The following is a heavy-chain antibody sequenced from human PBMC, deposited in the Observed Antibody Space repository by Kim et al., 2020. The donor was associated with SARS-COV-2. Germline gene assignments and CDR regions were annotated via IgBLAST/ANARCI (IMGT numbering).Heavy chain of an antibody. D-gene: IGHD3-22*01. V-gene: IGHV1-46*01. CDR3: ARDGVFGDSSGYYTDY. Sequence: KFQGRVTMTRDTSTSTVYMELSSLRSEDTAVYYCARDGVFGDSSGYYTDYWGQGTLVTVSS. J-gene: IGHJ4*02.